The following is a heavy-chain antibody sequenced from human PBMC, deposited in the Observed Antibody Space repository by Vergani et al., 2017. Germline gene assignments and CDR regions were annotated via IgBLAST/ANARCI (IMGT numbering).Heavy chain of an antibody. CDR1: GGSFSGYY. J-gene: IGHJ5*02. V-gene: IGHV4-34*01. CDR3: APQSITMVRGVFDP. Sequence: QVQLQQWGAGPLKPSETLSLTCAVYGGSFSGYYWSWIRQPPGKGLEWIGEINHSGSTNYNPSLKSRVTISVDTSKNQFSLKLSSVTAADTAVYYCAPQSITMVRGVFDPWGQGTLVTVSS. CDR2: INHSGST. D-gene: IGHD3-10*01.